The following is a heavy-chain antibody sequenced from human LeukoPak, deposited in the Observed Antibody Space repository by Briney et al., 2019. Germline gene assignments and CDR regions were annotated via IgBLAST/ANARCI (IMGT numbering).Heavy chain of an antibody. J-gene: IGHJ6*02. CDR3: AAAPILRGEGGEHYKYGMDV. CDR2: IHHNGPR. V-gene: IGHV4/OR15-8*01. Sequence: SDTLSLPCGVSVGPNNSGNWWTWVRQSPGEGLEWIGEIHHNGPRNYNPSLKSRVTISADTFKIHFPLIVTSLTAADTAVYYGAAAPILRGEGGEHYKYGMDVWGQGTTVIVSS. D-gene: IGHD2-2*02. CDR1: VGPNNSGNW.